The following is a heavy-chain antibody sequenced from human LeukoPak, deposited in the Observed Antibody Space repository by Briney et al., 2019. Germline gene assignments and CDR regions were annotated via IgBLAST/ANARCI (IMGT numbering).Heavy chain of an antibody. CDR1: GYTFTGYY. CDR2: INPNSGGT. J-gene: IGHJ4*02. Sequence: ASVRVSCKASGYTFTGYYMHWVRQAPGQGLEWMGRINPNSGGTNYAQKFQGRVTMTRDTSISTAYMELSRLRSDDTAVYYCVREYYDSSGYCCYWGQGTLVTVSS. V-gene: IGHV1-2*06. D-gene: IGHD3-22*01. CDR3: VREYYDSSGYCCY.